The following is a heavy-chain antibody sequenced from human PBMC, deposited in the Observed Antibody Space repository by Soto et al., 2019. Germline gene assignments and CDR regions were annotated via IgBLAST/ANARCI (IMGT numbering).Heavy chain of an antibody. Sequence: QITLKESGPTLAKPTQTLTLTCTFSGFALPYFGAGVGWIRQPPGKALEWLALFYWYDDKRYNPYLRSRLTMTQDTSKKQLVLTMTNMDPVELATYYCVQSSCGGDCRTFYTSHAYYGLEVWGQGNTVTVSS. CDR3: VQSSCGGDCRTFYTSHAYYGLEV. CDR2: FYWYDDK. D-gene: IGHD2-21*02. CDR1: GFALPYFGAG. J-gene: IGHJ6*02. V-gene: IGHV2-5*01.